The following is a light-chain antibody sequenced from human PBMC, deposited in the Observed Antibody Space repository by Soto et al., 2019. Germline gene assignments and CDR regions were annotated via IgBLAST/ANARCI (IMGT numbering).Light chain of an antibody. CDR2: GAS. Sequence: EVVMTQSPATLSVSPGERATLSCRASQNVSSHLVWYQQKPGQVPRLLIYGASTRATGIPARFSGSGSGTEFTLTIGSLQSEDFAVYYCQQYNYWPPYTFGQGTKVDIK. J-gene: IGKJ2*01. V-gene: IGKV3-15*01. CDR3: QQYNYWPPYT. CDR1: QNVSSH.